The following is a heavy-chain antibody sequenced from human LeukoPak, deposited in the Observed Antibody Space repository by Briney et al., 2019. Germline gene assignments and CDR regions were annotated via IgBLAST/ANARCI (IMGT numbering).Heavy chain of an antibody. CDR1: GYTFTGYY. J-gene: IGHJ6*03. V-gene: IGHV1-2*02. Sequence: ASVKVSCKASGYTFTGYYMHWVRQAPGQGLEWMGWINPNSGGTNYAQKFQGRVTMTRDTSISTAYMELSRLRSDDTAVYYCARDSGVYGDYGEVFLFYYMDVWGKGTTVTVSS. D-gene: IGHD4-17*01. CDR2: INPNSGGT. CDR3: ARDSGVYGDYGEVFLFYYMDV.